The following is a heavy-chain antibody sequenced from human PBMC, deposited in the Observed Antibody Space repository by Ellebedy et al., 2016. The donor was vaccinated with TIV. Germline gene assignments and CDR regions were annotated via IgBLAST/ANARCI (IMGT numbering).Heavy chain of an antibody. J-gene: IGHJ4*02. CDR1: GYSFTSYW. CDR2: IYPGDSDT. V-gene: IGHV5-51*01. Sequence: KVSXXGSGYSFTSYWIGWVRQMPGKGLEWMGIIYPGDSDTRYSPSFQGQVTISADKSISTAYLQWSSLKASDTAMYYCARLKYSSSWFKNNYFDYWGQGTLVTVSS. D-gene: IGHD6-13*01. CDR3: ARLKYSSSWFKNNYFDY.